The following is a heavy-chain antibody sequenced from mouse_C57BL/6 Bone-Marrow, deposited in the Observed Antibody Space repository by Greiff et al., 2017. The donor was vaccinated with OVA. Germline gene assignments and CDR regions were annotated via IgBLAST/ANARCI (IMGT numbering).Heavy chain of an antibody. D-gene: IGHD2-3*01. J-gene: IGHJ4*01. Sequence: QVQLQQPGAELVKPGASVKMSCKASGYTFTSYWITWVKQRPGQGLEWIGDIYPGSGSTNYNEKFKSKATLTVDTSSSTAYMQHSSLTSEGSAVYYCASMRGNYAMDYWGQGTSVTVSS. CDR1: GYTFTSYW. CDR2: IYPGSGST. V-gene: IGHV1-55*01. CDR3: ASMRGNYAMDY.